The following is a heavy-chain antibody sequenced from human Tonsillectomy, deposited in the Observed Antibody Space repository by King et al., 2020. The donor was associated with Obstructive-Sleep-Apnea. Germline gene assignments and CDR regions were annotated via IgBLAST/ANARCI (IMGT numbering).Heavy chain of an antibody. CDR2: IYYSGST. J-gene: IGHJ4*02. Sequence: VQLQESGPGLVKPSETLSLTCTVSGGSISSSRYYWGWIRQPPGKGLEWIGSIYYSGSTYYNPSLKSRVTISVDTSKNQFSLKLSSVTAADTAVYYCARYCSGGSCYSGDYWGQGTLVTVSS. CDR1: GGSISSSRYY. V-gene: IGHV4-39*01. D-gene: IGHD2-15*01. CDR3: ARYCSGGSCYSGDY.